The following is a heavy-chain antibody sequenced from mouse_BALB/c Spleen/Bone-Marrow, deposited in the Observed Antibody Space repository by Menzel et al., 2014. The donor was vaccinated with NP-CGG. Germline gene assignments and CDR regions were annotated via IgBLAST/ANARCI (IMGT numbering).Heavy chain of an antibody. V-gene: IGHV1-69*02. D-gene: IGHD2-3*01. CDR2: IDPSDSYT. CDR1: GYTFTSYW. J-gene: IGHJ4*01. Sequence: QVQLKEPGAELVKPGASVKLSCKASGYTFTSYWMHWVKQRPGQGLEWIGEIDPSDSYTNYNQKFKGKATLTVDKSSSTAYMQLSSLTSEDSAVYYCARWLLGYAMDYWGQGTSVTVSS. CDR3: ARWLLGYAMDY.